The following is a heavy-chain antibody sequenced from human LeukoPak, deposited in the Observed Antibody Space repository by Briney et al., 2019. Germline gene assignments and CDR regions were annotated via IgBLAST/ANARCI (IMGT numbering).Heavy chain of an antibody. V-gene: IGHV1-69*13. J-gene: IGHJ5*02. CDR1: GGTFSSYA. CDR2: LIPIFGTA. D-gene: IGHD2-2*01. CDR3: ARDTRHRYCSSTICYRGWLDP. Sequence: SVKVSCKASGGTFSSYAISWVRQAPGQGLEWMGGLIPIFGTANYAQKFQGRVTITADESTSTAYMELSSLRSEDTAVYYCARDTRHRYCSSTICYRGWLDPWGQGTLVTVSS.